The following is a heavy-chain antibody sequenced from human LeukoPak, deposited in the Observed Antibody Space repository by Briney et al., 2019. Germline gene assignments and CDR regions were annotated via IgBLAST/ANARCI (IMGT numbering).Heavy chain of an antibody. CDR3: AKGNGYSYGRYYFDY. V-gene: IGHV3-23*01. Sequence: GGSLRLSCAASGFTFSSYAMGWVRQAPRKGLEWVSAITASGGNTYYADSVKGRFTISRDNSMNTLYLQVNSLRAEDTAVYYCAKGNGYSYGRYYFDYWGQGTLVTVSS. J-gene: IGHJ4*02. D-gene: IGHD5-18*01. CDR2: ITASGGNT. CDR1: GFTFSSYA.